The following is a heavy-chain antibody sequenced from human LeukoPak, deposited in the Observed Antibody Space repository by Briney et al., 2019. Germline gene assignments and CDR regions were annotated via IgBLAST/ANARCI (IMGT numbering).Heavy chain of an antibody. CDR3: AKKGIVVVSYYFDY. J-gene: IGHJ4*02. CDR2: ISGSGGST. V-gene: IGHV3-23*01. CDR1: GFTFSSYG. Sequence: GGSLRLSCAASGFTFSSYGTSWVRQAPGKGLEWVSDISGSGGSTYYADSVKGRFTISRDNSKNTLYLQMNSLRAEDTAVYYCAKKGIVVVSYYFDYWGQGTLVTVSS. D-gene: IGHD3-22*01.